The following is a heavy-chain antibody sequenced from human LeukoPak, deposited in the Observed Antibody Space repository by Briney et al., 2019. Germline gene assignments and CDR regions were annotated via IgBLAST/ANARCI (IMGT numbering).Heavy chain of an antibody. D-gene: IGHD6-19*01. V-gene: IGHV3-48*04. Sequence: PGGSLRLSCAASGFTFSSYSMNWVRQAPGKGLEWVSYISSSGSTIYYADSVKGRFTISRDNAKNSLYLQMNSLRAEDTAVYYCARTLYSSGPTTYYFDYWGQGTLVTVSS. CDR3: ARTLYSSGPTTYYFDY. CDR2: ISSSGSTI. J-gene: IGHJ4*02. CDR1: GFTFSSYS.